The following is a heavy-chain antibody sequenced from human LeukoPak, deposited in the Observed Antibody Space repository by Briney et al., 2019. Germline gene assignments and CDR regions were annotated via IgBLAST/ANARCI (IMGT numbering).Heavy chain of an antibody. J-gene: IGHJ4*02. V-gene: IGHV3-72*01. CDR1: GFTFSDCY. CDR3: ARPRGNSWSDTHFDY. CDR2: IRNKGMSYTT. D-gene: IGHD6-13*01. Sequence: GGSLRLSCAASGFTFSDCYMDWVRQAPGKGLEWVGRIRNKGMSYTTEYAASVKGRFTISRDDSKNSLYLQMNSLKTEDTAVYYCARPRGNSWSDTHFDYWGQGTLVTVSS.